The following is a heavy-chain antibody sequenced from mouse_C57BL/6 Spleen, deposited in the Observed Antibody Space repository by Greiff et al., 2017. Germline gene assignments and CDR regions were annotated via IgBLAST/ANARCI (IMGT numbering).Heavy chain of an antibody. CDR2: ISDGGSYT. V-gene: IGHV5-4*03. J-gene: IGHJ3*01. D-gene: IGHD3-2*02. CDR1: GFTFSSYA. Sequence: EVMLVESGGGLVKPGGSLKLSCAASGFTFSSYAMSWVRQTPDKRLEWVATISDGGSYTYYPDNVKGRFTISRDNAKNNLYLQMSHLKSEDTAMYYCARPDEAAWCAYWGQGTLVTVSA. CDR3: ARPDEAAWCAY.